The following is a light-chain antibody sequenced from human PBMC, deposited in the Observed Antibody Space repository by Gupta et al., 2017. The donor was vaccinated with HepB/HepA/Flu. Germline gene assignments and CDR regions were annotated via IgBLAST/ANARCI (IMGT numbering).Light chain of an antibody. Sequence: EIVLTQSPVTLSLSPGQRATLFCRASQSVSGYLAWYQQKPGQAPRLLIYDVSHRATGIPDMFSGSGDGTDFTLTISSLEPEDFAVYYCQQRSTGPPGLTFGGGTKVEIK. J-gene: IGKJ4*01. V-gene: IGKV3-11*01. CDR1: QSVSGY. CDR3: QQRSTGPPGLT. CDR2: DVS.